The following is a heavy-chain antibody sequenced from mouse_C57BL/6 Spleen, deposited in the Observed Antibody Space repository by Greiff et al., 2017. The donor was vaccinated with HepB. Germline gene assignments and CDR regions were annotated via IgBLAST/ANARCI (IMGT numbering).Heavy chain of an antibody. V-gene: IGHV5-17*01. CDR2: ISSGSSTI. J-gene: IGHJ2*01. D-gene: IGHD4-1*01. CDR3: EKKASPGTGYYLDY. CDR1: GFTFSDYG. Sequence: EVKLMESGGGLVKPGGSLKLSCAASGFTFSDYGMHWVRQAPEKGLEWVAYISSGSSTIYYADTVKGRFTISRDNAKNTLFLQMTSLRSEDTAMYYGEKKASPGTGYYLDYWGQGTTLTVSS.